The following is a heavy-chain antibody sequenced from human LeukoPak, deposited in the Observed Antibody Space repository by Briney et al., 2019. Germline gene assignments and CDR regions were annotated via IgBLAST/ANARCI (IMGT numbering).Heavy chain of an antibody. V-gene: IGHV3-48*03. CDR2: ISSSGSTI. CDR3: ARGIAVMNYYYYMDV. CDR1: GFTFSSYE. J-gene: IGHJ6*03. Sequence: GGSLRLSCAASGFTFSSYEMHWVRQAPGKGLEWVSYISSSGSTIYYADSVKGRFTISRDNAKNSLYLQMNSLRAEDTAVYYCARGIAVMNYYYYMDVWGKGTTVTVSS. D-gene: IGHD6-19*01.